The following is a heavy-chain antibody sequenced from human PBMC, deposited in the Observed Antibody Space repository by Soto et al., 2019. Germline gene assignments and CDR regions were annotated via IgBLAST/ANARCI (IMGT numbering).Heavy chain of an antibody. J-gene: IGHJ6*02. CDR3: ARGGPMVRGVTLYYYYGMDV. Sequence: QVQLVESGGGVVQPGRSLRLSCAASGFTLSSYGMHWVRQAPGKGLKWVAVIWYDGSNKYYADSVKGRFTISRDNSKNTLYLQMNTLRAEDTAVYYCARGGPMVRGVTLYYYYGMDVWGQGTTVTVSS. CDR2: IWYDGSNK. CDR1: GFTLSSYG. V-gene: IGHV3-33*01. D-gene: IGHD3-10*01.